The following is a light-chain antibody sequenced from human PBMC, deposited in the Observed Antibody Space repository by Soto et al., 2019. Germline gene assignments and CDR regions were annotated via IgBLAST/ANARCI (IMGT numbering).Light chain of an antibody. CDR2: KAS. V-gene: IGKV1-5*03. Sequence: DIQMTQSPSTLSASVGDRVTITCRANQSISFWLAWYQQKPGKAPKVLIYKASTLESGVPSRFSGSRSGTEFTLTVNGLQPDDFATYYCQHYQSYLWTFGQGTKVEIK. CDR3: QHYQSYLWT. J-gene: IGKJ1*01. CDR1: QSISFW.